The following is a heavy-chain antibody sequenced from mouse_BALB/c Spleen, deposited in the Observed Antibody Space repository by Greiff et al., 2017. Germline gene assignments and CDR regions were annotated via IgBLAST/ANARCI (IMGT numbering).Heavy chain of an antibody. CDR1: GFSLTSYG. Sequence: HVQLVESGPGLVQPSQSLSITCTVSGFSLTSYGVHWVRQSPGKGLEWLGVIWSGGSTDYNAAFISRLSISKDNSKSQVFFKMNSLQANDTAIYYCARNDGSKDYYAMDYWGQGTSVTVSS. CDR3: ARNDGSKDYYAMDY. D-gene: IGHD1-1*01. J-gene: IGHJ4*01. CDR2: IWSGGST. V-gene: IGHV2-2*02.